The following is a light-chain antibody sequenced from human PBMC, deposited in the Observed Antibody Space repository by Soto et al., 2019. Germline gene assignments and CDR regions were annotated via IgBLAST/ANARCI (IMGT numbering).Light chain of an antibody. J-gene: IGLJ3*02. V-gene: IGLV2-14*01. CDR3: ASYTNISTRV. CDR1: SSVVGNYDY. CDR2: EVS. Sequence: QSALTQPASVSGSPGQSITISCTGTSSVVGNYDYVSWYQQLPGKAPKLIIYEVSYRPSGVSDRFSGSKSGNTASLTISGLQAEDEADYYCASYTNISTRVFGGGTKVTVL.